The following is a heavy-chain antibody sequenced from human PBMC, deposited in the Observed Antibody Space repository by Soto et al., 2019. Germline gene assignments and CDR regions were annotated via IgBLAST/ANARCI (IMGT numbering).Heavy chain of an antibody. V-gene: IGHV4-34*01. J-gene: IGHJ6*01. CDR2: INHSGTT. CDR3: ARGPRTIGYGTGARFHYYYNGMGV. CDR1: GGSFTAYY. Sequence: ETLSLTCDVYGGSFTAYYWRWSRQPPGKGLEYIGEINHSGTTNYSPSLKSRVPISIDTSKNHFSLNLRSVTAEATAVSYCARGPRTIGYGTGARFHYYYNGMGV. D-gene: IGHD5-12*01.